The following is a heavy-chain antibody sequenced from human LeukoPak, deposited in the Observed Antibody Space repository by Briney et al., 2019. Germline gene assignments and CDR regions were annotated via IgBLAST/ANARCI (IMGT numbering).Heavy chain of an antibody. CDR2: IIPIFGTA. D-gene: IGHD6-13*01. J-gene: IGHJ6*03. V-gene: IGHV1-69*05. CDR1: GGTFSSYA. Sequence: SVKVSCKASGGTFSSYAISWVRQAPGQGLEWMGGIIPIFGTANYAQKFQGRVTITTDESTSTAYMELSSLRSEDTAVYYCARGPDSSSWFFYYMDVWGKGTTVTVSS. CDR3: ARGPDSSSWFFYYMDV.